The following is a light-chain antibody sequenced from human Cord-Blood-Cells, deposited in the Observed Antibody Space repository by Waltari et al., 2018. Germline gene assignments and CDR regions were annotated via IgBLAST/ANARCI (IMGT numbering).Light chain of an antibody. CDR3: QQYNSYSWT. J-gene: IGKJ1*01. Sequence: DIQMTQSPSTLSASLGDRVTITCRARQSISSWLAWYQQKPGKAPKLLISKASSLESGVPSRFSGSGSGTEFTLTISSLQPDDFATYYCQQYNSYSWTFGQGTKVEIK. CDR1: QSISSW. CDR2: KAS. V-gene: IGKV1-5*03.